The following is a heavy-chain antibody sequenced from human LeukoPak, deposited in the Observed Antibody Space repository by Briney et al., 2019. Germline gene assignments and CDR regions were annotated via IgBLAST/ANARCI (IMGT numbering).Heavy chain of an antibody. J-gene: IGHJ4*02. D-gene: IGHD6-6*01. CDR2: ISSSSSYI. CDR1: GFTFSSYS. V-gene: IGHV3-21*01. Sequence: GGSLRLSCAASGFTFSSYSMNWVRQAPGKGLEWVSSISSSSSYIYYADSVKGRFTISRDNAKNSLYLQMNSLRAEDTAVYYCARGQVAARPNYFDSWGQGTLVTVSS. CDR3: ARGQVAARPNYFDS.